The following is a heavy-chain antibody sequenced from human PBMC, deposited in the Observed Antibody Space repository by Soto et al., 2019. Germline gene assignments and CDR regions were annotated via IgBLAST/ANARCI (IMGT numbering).Heavy chain of an antibody. J-gene: IGHJ3*02. V-gene: IGHV3-23*01. CDR1: GFSFGTYV. Sequence: EVQLLESGGGMVEPRGSLKLSCVASGFSFGTYVMNWVRQAPGKGLEWVSGVSGSGGRVYSADSVKGRFTISRDNSRNTLYLQMNSLRAEDTATYYCAMTRLYDTGTNDYHRDALDIWGQGTQVTVSS. CDR2: VSGSGGRV. D-gene: IGHD3-22*01. CDR3: AMTRLYDTGTNDYHRDALDI.